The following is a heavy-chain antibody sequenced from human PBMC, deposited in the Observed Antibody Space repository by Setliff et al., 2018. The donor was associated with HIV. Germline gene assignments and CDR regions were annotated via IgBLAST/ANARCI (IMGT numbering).Heavy chain of an antibody. Sequence: PSETLSLTCSVSGFSISSDYYWNWVRQPPGQGLEWIGSIYHSGKTYSNPSLKRRVTISVDTSKNQFSLKLSSVTAADTAVYYCARRDQYGGSPYFESWGQGALVTVSS. V-gene: IGHV4-38-2*02. CDR2: IYHSGKT. J-gene: IGHJ4*02. CDR3: ARRDQYGGSPYFES. CDR1: GFSISSDYY. D-gene: IGHD3-10*01.